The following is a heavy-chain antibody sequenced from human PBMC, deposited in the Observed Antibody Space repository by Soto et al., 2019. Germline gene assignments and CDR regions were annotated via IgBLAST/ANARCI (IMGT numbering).Heavy chain of an antibody. CDR1: GGSISSYY. Sequence: SETLSLTCTVSGGSISSYYWSWIRQPPGKGLGWIGYIYYSGSTNYNPSLKSRVTISVDTSKNQFSLKLSSVTAADTAVYYCARESLGATETFDYWGQGTPVTVSS. V-gene: IGHV4-59*01. CDR2: IYYSGST. D-gene: IGHD1-26*01. J-gene: IGHJ4*02. CDR3: ARESLGATETFDY.